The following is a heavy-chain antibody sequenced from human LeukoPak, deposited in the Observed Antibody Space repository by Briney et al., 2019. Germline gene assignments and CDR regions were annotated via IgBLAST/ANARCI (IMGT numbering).Heavy chain of an antibody. CDR2: IKQDGSEK. CDR3: ARIWDTSGYYFGYFDN. V-gene: IGHV3-7*01. CDR1: GFPLVRFW. Sequence: GGSLRLSCAASGFPLVRFWMSWVRQAPGKGLEWVANIKQDGSEKFYVDSVKGRFTISRDNTKNSLCLQMNSLRAEDTAVYYCARIWDTSGYYFGYFDNWGQGSLVTVSS. D-gene: IGHD3-22*01. J-gene: IGHJ4*02.